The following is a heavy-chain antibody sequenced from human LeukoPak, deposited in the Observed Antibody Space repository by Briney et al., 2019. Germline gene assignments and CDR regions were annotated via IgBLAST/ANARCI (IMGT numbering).Heavy chain of an antibody. Sequence: GGSLLLSCAASRHIVSSNYMAWGRQAPGKGLEWVSVIYSGGNTYYADSVKGRFTISRDNSKNTLYLQMNSLRAEDTAVYYCARDRGWFDPWGLGTLVTVSS. CDR1: RHIVSSNY. V-gene: IGHV3-66*01. CDR2: IYSGGNT. J-gene: IGHJ5*02. CDR3: ARDRGWFDP.